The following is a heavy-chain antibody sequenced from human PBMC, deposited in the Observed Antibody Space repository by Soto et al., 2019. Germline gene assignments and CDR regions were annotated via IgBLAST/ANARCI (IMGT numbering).Heavy chain of an antibody. CDR2: IGTAGDT. CDR3: ARALQGDTAMDDYYFDY. D-gene: IGHD5-18*01. Sequence: EVHLVESGGGLVQPGGSLRLSCAASGFTFSSYDMHWVRQATGKGLEWVSAIGTAGDTYYPGSVKGRFTISRENAKNSLYLQMNSLRAGDTAVYYCARALQGDTAMDDYYFDYWGQGTLVTVSS. V-gene: IGHV3-13*01. J-gene: IGHJ4*02. CDR1: GFTFSSYD.